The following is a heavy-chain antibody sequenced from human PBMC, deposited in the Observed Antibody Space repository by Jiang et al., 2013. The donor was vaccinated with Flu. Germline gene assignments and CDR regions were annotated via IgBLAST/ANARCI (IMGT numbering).Heavy chain of an antibody. J-gene: IGHJ4*02. CDR3: ATDHHDSSGYPHYFDY. V-gene: IGHV1-24*01. CDR2: FDPEDGET. D-gene: IGHD3-22*01. Sequence: SGAEVKKPGASVKVSCKVSGYTLTELSMHWVRQAPGKGLEWMGGFDPEDGETIYAQKFQGRVTMTEDTSTDTAYMELSSLRSEDTAVYYCATDHHDSSGYPHYFDYWGQGTLVTVSS. CDR1: GYTLTELS.